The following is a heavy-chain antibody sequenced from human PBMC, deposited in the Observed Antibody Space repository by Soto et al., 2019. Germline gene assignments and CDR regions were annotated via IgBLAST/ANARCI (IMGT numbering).Heavy chain of an antibody. V-gene: IGHV4-34*01. J-gene: IGHJ6*03. D-gene: IGHD3-3*01. CDR2: INHSGST. CDR3: ARVRRIATIFGVVTKSAYYYYMDV. CDR1: GGSFSGYY. Sequence: PSETLSLSCAVYGGSFSGYYWSWIRQPPGKGLEWIGEINHSGSTNYNPSLKSRVTISVDTSKNQFSLKLSSVTAADTAVYYCARVRRIATIFGVVTKSAYYYYMDVWGKGTTVTVSS.